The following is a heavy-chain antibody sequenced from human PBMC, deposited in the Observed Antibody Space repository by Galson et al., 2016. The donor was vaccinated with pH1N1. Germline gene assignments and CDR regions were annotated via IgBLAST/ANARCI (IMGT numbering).Heavy chain of an antibody. V-gene: IGHV4-31*03. CDR1: GGPISSGGSS. Sequence: TLSLTCTVSGGPISSGGSSWTWIRQSPRKGLEWIGDISHRESTSHNPSLKSRLTLSVDTSNNQFSLKLNSVTAADTAVYYCARGYREKLGAGTHDYYSMDDGGPGTTGTVSS. J-gene: IGHJ6*02. CDR3: ARGYREKLGAGTHDYYSMDD. CDR2: ISHREST. D-gene: IGHD6-19*01.